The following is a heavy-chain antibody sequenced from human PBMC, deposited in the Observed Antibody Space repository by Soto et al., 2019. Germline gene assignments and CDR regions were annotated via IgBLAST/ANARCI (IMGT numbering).Heavy chain of an antibody. V-gene: IGHV3-30-3*01. J-gene: IGHJ3*02. D-gene: IGHD6-13*01. CDR2: MSDDESKK. Sequence: QEQLVESGGGVVQPGRSLRLSCVASGFTFRSYGMHWVRQAPGKGLECVAVMSDDESKKYYADSVKGRFTISRDNSKNTLFLQMDTLISEDTAVYYCARTAGGRVRGALDIWGQGTMVTVSS. CDR1: GFTFRSYG. CDR3: ARTAGGRVRGALDI.